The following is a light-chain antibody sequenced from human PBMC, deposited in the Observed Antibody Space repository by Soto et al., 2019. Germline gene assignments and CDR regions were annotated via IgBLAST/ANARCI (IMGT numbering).Light chain of an antibody. Sequence: DIQMTQSPSCVTSSVVYRFTISCRASQDIITWLAWYQQKPGKAPNLLIYTASNLQSGVPSRFSGSGSGTHFTLTISSLQPEDFGTYYCQQTDSFPITFGQGTRLEIK. J-gene: IGKJ5*01. CDR1: QDIITW. CDR3: QQTDSFPIT. CDR2: TAS. V-gene: IGKV1-12*01.